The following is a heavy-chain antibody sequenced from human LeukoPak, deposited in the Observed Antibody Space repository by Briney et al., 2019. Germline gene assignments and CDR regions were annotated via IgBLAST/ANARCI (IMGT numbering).Heavy chain of an antibody. CDR1: GYTFTSYG. CDR3: ARIKSPRVRLPDY. Sequence: ASVKVSCKASGYTFTSYGISWVRQAPGQGLEWMGRIIPILGIANYAQKFQGRVTITADKSTSTAYMELSSLRSDDTAVYYCARIKSPRVRLPDYWGQGTLVTVSS. J-gene: IGHJ4*02. V-gene: IGHV1-69*04. CDR2: IIPILGIA. D-gene: IGHD3-16*01.